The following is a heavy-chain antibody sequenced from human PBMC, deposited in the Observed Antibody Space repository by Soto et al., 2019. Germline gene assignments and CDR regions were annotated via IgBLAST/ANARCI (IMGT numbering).Heavy chain of an antibody. CDR1: GFTFSSYE. V-gene: IGHV3-48*03. CDR3: VRDLHEPLATDALRVAK. CDR2: ISSTGSGT. Sequence: EMQLVESGGGLVQPGGSLRLSCAASGFTFSSYEMHWVRQAPGKGLEWISYISSTGSGTLYADSVRGRFTMSRDNTKNSVSLQMSSLRAEDTAVYYCVRDLHEPLATDALRVAKWGQGTQVTVSS. J-gene: IGHJ4*02. D-gene: IGHD2-8*02.